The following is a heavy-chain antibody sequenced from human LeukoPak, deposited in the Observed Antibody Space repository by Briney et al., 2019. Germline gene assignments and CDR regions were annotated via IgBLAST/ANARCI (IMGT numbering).Heavy chain of an antibody. CDR2: ISGSIYT. D-gene: IGHD1-26*01. V-gene: IGHV3-11*03. J-gene: IGHJ4*02. CDR3: AHTPGGVGVTF. Sequence: RGSLRLSCAASGFRFSDSYMSWISQAPGKGLEWLSYISGSIYTNYADSVQGRFTIFRDNDRESVYLQMNSLRGEDTAVYYCAHTPGGVGVTFWGQGTLVTVS. CDR1: GFRFSDSY.